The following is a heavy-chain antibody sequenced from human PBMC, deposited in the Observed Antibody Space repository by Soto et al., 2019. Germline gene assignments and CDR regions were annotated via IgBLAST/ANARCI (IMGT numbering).Heavy chain of an antibody. CDR1: GGSINSRYW. CDR2: IYHSGST. D-gene: IGHD3-16*01. Sequence: SETLSLTCAVSGGSINSRYWWSWVRQSPGKGLEWIGEIYHSGSTNYNPSLKIRVTISVDTSKNQFSLKLSSVTAADTAVYYWAKHRLGSGLYYFDYAGRDTLVTVSS. J-gene: IGHJ4*01. CDR3: AKHRLGSGLYYFDY. V-gene: IGHV4-4*02.